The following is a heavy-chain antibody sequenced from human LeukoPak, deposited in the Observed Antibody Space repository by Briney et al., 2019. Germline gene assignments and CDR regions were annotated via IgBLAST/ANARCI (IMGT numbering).Heavy chain of an antibody. CDR3: ARASGDFWSENYYMDV. CDR1: GFTFSSYS. Sequence: GGSLRLSCAASGFTFSSYSMNWVRQAPGKGLEWVSYISRSSSTIYYADSVKGRFTISRDNAKNSLYLQMNSLRAEDTAVYYCARASGDFWSENYYMDVWGKGTTVTVSS. V-gene: IGHV3-48*01. D-gene: IGHD3-3*01. CDR2: ISRSSSTI. J-gene: IGHJ6*03.